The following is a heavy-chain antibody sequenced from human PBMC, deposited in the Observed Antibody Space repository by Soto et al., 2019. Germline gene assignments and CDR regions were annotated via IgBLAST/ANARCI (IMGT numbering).Heavy chain of an antibody. CDR3: ARSYMVRGVANWFDP. J-gene: IGHJ5*02. CDR2: IYHSGST. D-gene: IGHD3-10*01. Sequence: QVQLQESGPGLVKPSGTLSLTCAVSGGSISSSNWWSWVRQPPGKGLEWIGEIYHSGSTNYNPSLKSRVTXPXXXSXHQSSLKLSSVTAADTAVYYCARSYMVRGVANWFDPWGQGTLVTVSS. V-gene: IGHV4-4*02. CDR1: GGSISSSNW.